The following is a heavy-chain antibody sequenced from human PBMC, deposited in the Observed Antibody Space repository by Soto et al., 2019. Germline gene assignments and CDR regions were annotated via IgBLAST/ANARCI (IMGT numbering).Heavy chain of an antibody. J-gene: IGHJ4*02. Sequence: GASVKVSCKTSGYTFTGYAIYWVRQAPGQTLEWMGWISTGNGNTKFSQKFQGRVTITRDTSATTAYMELTSLRSEDTAVYYCAKGSRMWTPDYWGQGTLVTVSS. CDR2: ISTGNGNT. D-gene: IGHD2-21*01. V-gene: IGHV1-3*04. CDR1: GYTFTGYA. CDR3: AKGSRMWTPDY.